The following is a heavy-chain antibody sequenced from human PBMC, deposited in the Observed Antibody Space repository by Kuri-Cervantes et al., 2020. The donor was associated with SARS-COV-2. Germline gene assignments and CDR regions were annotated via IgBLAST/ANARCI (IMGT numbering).Heavy chain of an antibody. D-gene: IGHD3-10*01. Sequence: ASVKVSCKASGYTFSDYYMYWVRQAPGQGLEWMGWINPNSGGTNYAQKFQGWVTMTRDTSISTAYMELSKLRSDDTAVYCCATGMVRGLIQSYYYGMDVWGQGTTVTVSS. V-gene: IGHV1-2*04. CDR2: INPNSGGT. CDR1: GYTFSDYY. CDR3: ATGMVRGLIQSYYYGMDV. J-gene: IGHJ6*02.